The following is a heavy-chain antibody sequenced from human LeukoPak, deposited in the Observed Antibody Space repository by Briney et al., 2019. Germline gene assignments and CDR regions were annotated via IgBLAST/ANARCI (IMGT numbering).Heavy chain of an antibody. J-gene: IGHJ4*02. V-gene: IGHV3-23*01. Sequence: GGSLRLSCAASGFTFSSYAMSWVRQAPGKGLEWVSGTSGSGGSTFYADSVKGRFTMSRDNSKDTLYLQMNSLRAEDTAVYYCAKSGGYSYVENFGYWGQGTLVTVSS. D-gene: IGHD5-18*01. CDR1: GFTFSSYA. CDR3: AKSGGYSYVENFGY. CDR2: TSGSGGST.